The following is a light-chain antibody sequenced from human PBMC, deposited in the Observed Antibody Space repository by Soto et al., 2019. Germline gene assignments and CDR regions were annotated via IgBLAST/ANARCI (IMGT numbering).Light chain of an antibody. Sequence: QSVLTQPPSASGTPGQPITVSCSGGSSNIGSNYVYWYQQLPGTAPKLLIYRNNQRPSGVPDRFSGSKSGTSASLAISGLPSEDDADYYCAAWDDSQSGVVFGGGTKLTVL. CDR3: AAWDDSQSGVV. CDR2: RNN. J-gene: IGLJ2*01. V-gene: IGLV1-47*01. CDR1: SSNIGSNY.